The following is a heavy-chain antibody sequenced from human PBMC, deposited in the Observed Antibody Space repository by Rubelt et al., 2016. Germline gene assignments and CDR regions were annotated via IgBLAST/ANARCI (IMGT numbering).Heavy chain of an antibody. D-gene: IGHD6-13*01. CDR1: GFTFSSYS. Sequence: EVQLVESGGGLVQPGGSLRLSCEASGFTFSSYSMDWVRQVPGKGLEWVSYISGDIDTIYYADSVRGRFTISRDNAKNSLYLQMNSLRAEDTAVYYCAIQTPGMAAAGIYTEYFQHWGQGTLVTVSS. CDR2: ISGDIDTI. V-gene: IGHV3-48*04. J-gene: IGHJ1*01. CDR3: AIQTPGMAAAGIYTEYFQH.